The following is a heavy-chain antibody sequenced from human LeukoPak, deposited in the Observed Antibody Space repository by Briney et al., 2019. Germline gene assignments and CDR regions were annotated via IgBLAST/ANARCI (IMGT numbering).Heavy chain of an antibody. V-gene: IGHV1-18*01. CDR2: ISAYNGNT. J-gene: IGHJ3*02. D-gene: IGHD5-18*01. CDR3: ARDKDTARGTDAFDI. CDR1: GYTFTSYG. Sequence: GASVKVSCKASGYTFTSYGISWVRQAPGQGLEWMGWISAYNGNTNYAQKLQGRATMTTDTSTSTAYMELRSLRSDDTAVYYCARDKDTARGTDAFDIWGQGTMVTVSS.